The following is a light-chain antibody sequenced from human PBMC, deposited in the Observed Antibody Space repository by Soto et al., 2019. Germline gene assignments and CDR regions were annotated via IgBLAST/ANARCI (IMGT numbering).Light chain of an antibody. V-gene: IGKV3-20*01. CDR1: QSVSSSY. J-gene: IGKJ5*01. Sequence: EIVLTQSPGTLSLSPGERATLSCRASQSVSSSYLAWYQQKPGQAPRLLIYGAYSRATGIPDRFSGSGSGTDFTLTISRLEPEDFAVYYCQQYGSSPWITFGQGTRLEIK. CDR2: GAY. CDR3: QQYGSSPWIT.